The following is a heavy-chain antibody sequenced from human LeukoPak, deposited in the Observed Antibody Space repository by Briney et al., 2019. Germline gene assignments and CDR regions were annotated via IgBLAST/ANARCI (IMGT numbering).Heavy chain of an antibody. CDR2: IKSDGGT. CDR1: GFTFSTYW. CDR3: ARAPSEIGGYYPEYFRH. V-gene: IGHV3-74*01. Sequence: GGSLTLSCAASGFTFSTYWMHWVRQAPGKGLVWVSRIKSDGGTNYADSVKGRFTISRDNAKKTVSLQMNSLRPEDTGVYYCARAPSEIGGYYPEYFRHWGQGTLVTVS. J-gene: IGHJ1*01. D-gene: IGHD3-22*01.